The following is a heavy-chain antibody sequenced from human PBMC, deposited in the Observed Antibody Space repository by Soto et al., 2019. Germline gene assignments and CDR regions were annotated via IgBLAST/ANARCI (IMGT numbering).Heavy chain of an antibody. D-gene: IGHD4-17*01. CDR3: ARDLTTVTKDAFDI. J-gene: IGHJ3*02. V-gene: IGHV1-8*01. Sequence: QVQLVQSGAEVKKPGASVKVSFKASGDTFTSYDINWVRQATGQGLEWMGWMNPNSGNTGYAQKFQGKVTMTRNTSISTAYMELSSLRSEDTAVYYCARDLTTVTKDAFDIWGQGTMVTVSS. CDR1: GDTFTSYD. CDR2: MNPNSGNT.